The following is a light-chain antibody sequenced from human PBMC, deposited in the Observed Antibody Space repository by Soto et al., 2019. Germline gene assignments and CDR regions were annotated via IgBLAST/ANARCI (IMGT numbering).Light chain of an antibody. Sequence: DIQMTQSPSTLSASVGDRVTITCRASQSISSWLAWYQQKPGKAPKLLIYKASSLESGVPSRFSGSGSGTEFTLNISSLQPDDFATYYCQQYNSYITFGQGTRLEI. V-gene: IGKV1-5*03. CDR1: QSISSW. CDR2: KAS. J-gene: IGKJ5*01. CDR3: QQYNSYIT.